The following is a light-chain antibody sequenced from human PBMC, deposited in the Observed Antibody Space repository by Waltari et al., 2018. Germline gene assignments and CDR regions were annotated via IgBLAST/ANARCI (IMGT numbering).Light chain of an antibody. V-gene: IGKV3-20*01. CDR2: GTF. J-gene: IGKJ4*01. CDR1: QTIRTTY. Sequence: EIVLTQSPGTLSLSPGEGATLSCWTSQTIRTTYLAWYQQKPGQAPTLLIYGTFSRATGIPDRCTGSGSGTDFSLTSSSLEPEDFATYCRQQYDISPLTFGGGTKVEIK. CDR3: QQYDISPLT.